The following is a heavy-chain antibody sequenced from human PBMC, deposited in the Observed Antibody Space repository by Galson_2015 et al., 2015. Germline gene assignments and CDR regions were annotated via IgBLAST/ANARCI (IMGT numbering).Heavy chain of an antibody. D-gene: IGHD1-26*01. Sequence: SLRLSCPASGFTFSSYALHWVRQGPGKGLEWVAAISYAGSNRYYADSVKGRFTISSDNSKNTLYVQMNSMRAEHTAVYYCARGRGWETLRKSPFDYWGQGTLVTVSS. CDR3: ARGRGWETLRKSPFDY. CDR2: ISYAGSNR. CDR1: GFTFSSYA. V-gene: IGHV3-30-3*01. J-gene: IGHJ4*02.